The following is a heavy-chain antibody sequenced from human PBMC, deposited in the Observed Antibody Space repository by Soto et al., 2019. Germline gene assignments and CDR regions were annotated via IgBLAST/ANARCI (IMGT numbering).Heavy chain of an antibody. D-gene: IGHD6-6*01. CDR2: IIPIFGTA. J-gene: IGHJ6*02. CDR3: ARDVGNSSSSYYYYGMDV. CDR1: GVTFSSYA. Sequence: VASVKVSCKASGVTFSSYAISWVRQAPGQGLEWMGGIIPIFGTANYAQKFQGRVTITADESTSTAYMELSSLRSEDTAVYYCARDVGNSSSSYYYYGMDVWGQGTTVTVSS. V-gene: IGHV1-69*13.